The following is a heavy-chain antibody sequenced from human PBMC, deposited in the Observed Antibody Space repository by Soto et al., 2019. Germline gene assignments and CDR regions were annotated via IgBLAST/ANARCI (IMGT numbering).Heavy chain of an antibody. D-gene: IGHD3-22*01. Sequence: SETLSLTCTVSGGSISSGGYYWSWIRRHPGKGLEWIGYIYYSGSTYYNPSLKSRVTISVDTSKNQFSLRLSSVTAADTAVYYCASGFYDSRGYSEAFDIWGQGTKVTVSS. J-gene: IGHJ3*02. CDR1: GGSISSGGYY. CDR2: IYYSGST. CDR3: ASGFYDSRGYSEAFDI. V-gene: IGHV4-31*03.